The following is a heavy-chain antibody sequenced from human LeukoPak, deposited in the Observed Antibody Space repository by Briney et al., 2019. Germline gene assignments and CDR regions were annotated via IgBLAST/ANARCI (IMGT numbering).Heavy chain of an antibody. CDR2: IRQDGSEK. D-gene: IGHD2-2*01. J-gene: IGHJ6*02. V-gene: IGHV3-7*01. CDR1: GFTFSSYW. Sequence: GGSLRLSGAASGFTFSSYWMSWVRQAPGKGLEWVANIRQDGSEKYYVDSVKGRFTISRDNAKNSLYLQMNSLRAEDTAVYYCASYQLRYYYYGMDVWGQGTTVTVSS. CDR3: ASYQLRYYYYGMDV.